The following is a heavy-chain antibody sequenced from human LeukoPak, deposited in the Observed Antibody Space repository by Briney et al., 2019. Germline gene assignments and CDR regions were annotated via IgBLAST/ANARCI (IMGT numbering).Heavy chain of an antibody. V-gene: IGHV3-30*02. CDR3: AKDLFSGYNSGAPGIDY. D-gene: IGHD6-19*01. Sequence: QSGGSLRLSCAASGFTFSSYGMHWVRQAPGKGLEWVAFIRYDGSNKYYADSVKGRFTISRDNSKNTLYLQMNSLRAEDTAVYYCAKDLFSGYNSGAPGIDYWGQGTLVTVSS. J-gene: IGHJ4*02. CDR2: IRYDGSNK. CDR1: GFTFSSYG.